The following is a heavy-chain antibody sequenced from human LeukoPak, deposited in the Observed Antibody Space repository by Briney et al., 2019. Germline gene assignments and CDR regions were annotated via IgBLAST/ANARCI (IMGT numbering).Heavy chain of an antibody. CDR3: ARGAPSGWYPYYYYYYMDV. CDR1: GGTFSSYA. Sequence: SVKVSCKASGGTFSSYAISWVRQAPGQGLEWMGRIIPIFGTANYAQKFQGRVTITTYESTSTAYTELSSLRSEDTAVYYCARGAPSGWYPYYYYYYMDVWGKGTTVTVSS. CDR2: IIPIFGTA. J-gene: IGHJ6*03. D-gene: IGHD6-19*01. V-gene: IGHV1-69*05.